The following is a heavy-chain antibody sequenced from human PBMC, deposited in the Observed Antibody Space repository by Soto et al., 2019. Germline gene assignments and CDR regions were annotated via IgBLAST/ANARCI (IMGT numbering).Heavy chain of an antibody. CDR1: GFTFSSYA. Sequence: QVQLVESGGGVVQPGRSLRLSCAASGFTFSSYAMHWVRQAPGKGLEWVAVISYDGSNKYYADSVKGRFTISRENSKNTMYLQMNSLRAEDTAVYYCARTRAATPWKHYYYYYGMDVWGQGTTVTVSS. V-gene: IGHV3-30-3*01. CDR2: ISYDGSNK. CDR3: ARTRAATPWKHYYYYYGMDV. D-gene: IGHD6-25*01. J-gene: IGHJ6*02.